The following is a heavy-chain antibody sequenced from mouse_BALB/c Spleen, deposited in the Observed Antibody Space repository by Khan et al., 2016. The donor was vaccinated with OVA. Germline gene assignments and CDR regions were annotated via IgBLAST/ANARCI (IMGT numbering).Heavy chain of an antibody. J-gene: IGHJ3*01. V-gene: IGHV5-6*01. CDR2: INTGDAYT. D-gene: IGHD1-1*01. CDR3: ARLAYYYNSEGFAY. CDR1: GFTFSTYG. Sequence: EVQLVQSGGDFVRPGGSLKLSCAASGFTFSTYGMSWVRQTPDKRLEWVATINTGDAYTNYPDTVKGRSTLSRDNAKNTPYLQLSSLKSEDTAIYYCARLAYYYNSEGFAYWGRGTLVTVSA.